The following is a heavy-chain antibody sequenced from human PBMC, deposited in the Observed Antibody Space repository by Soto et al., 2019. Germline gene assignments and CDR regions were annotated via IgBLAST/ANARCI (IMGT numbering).Heavy chain of an antibody. CDR3: ARYDYNGYYFDY. CDR2: INPSGGST. Sequence: ASVKVSCKASGYTFSTYYMHWVRQAPGQGYEWMGIINPSGGSTTYAQKFQGRVTMTRDTSTTTVYMELSSLKSEDTAAHYCARYDYNGYYFDYWGQGTLVTVSS. CDR1: GYTFSTYY. D-gene: IGHD4-4*01. V-gene: IGHV1-46*01. J-gene: IGHJ4*02.